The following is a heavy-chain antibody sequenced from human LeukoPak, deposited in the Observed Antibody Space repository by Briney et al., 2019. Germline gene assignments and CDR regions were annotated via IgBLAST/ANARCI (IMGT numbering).Heavy chain of an antibody. V-gene: IGHV4-4*07. CDR3: ARDPSSFGGRFDP. Sequence: PSETLSLTCTVSGGPIISYYWNWIRQPARKGLEWVGRIYSSGSTNYNPSLQSRVPMSVDTSKNLFSLKRSSVTAADTAVYYCARDPSSFGGRFDPWGQGTLVAVSS. CDR1: GGPIISYY. CDR2: IYSSGST. D-gene: IGHD3-10*01. J-gene: IGHJ5*02.